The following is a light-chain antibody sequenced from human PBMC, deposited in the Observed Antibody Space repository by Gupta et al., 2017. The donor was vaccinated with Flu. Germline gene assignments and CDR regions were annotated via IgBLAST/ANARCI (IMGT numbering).Light chain of an antibody. J-gene: IGLJ2*01. CDR1: SSDVGGYNL. V-gene: IGLV2-23*02. Sequence: QSALSQPASVSGSPGQSITISCTGTSSDVGGYNLVSWYQQYPGRAPKLLIYEVNKRPSWVSNRFSGSKSGNTASLTMSGLQSDDEADYYCCSYAVVRDRQLFGGGTKLTVL. CDR3: CSYAVVRDRQL. CDR2: EVN.